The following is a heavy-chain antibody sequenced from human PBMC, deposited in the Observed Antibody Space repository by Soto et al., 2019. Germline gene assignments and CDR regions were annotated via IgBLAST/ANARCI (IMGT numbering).Heavy chain of an antibody. D-gene: IGHD6-19*01. CDR1: GFTFSSYS. V-gene: IGHV3-21*01. CDR3: ARKSGYTGYSSGWYDDY. CDR2: ISSSSSYI. J-gene: IGHJ4*02. Sequence: EVQLVESGGGLVKPGGSLRLSCAASGFTFSSYSMNWVRQAPGKGLEWVSSISSSSSYIYYADSVKGRFTISRDNAKNSLYLQMNSLRAEDTAVYYCARKSGYTGYSSGWYDDYWGQGTLVTVSS.